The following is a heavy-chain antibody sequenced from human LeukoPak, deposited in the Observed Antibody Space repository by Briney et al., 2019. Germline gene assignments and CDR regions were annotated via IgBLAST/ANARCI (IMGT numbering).Heavy chain of an antibody. CDR1: GGSISSGGYY. D-gene: IGHD1-26*01. Sequence: SETLSLTCTVSGGSISSGGYYWSWIRQPPGKGLEWIGEINHSGSTNYNPSLKSRVTISVDTSKNQFSLKLSSVTAADTAVYYCARRRGTYYMDVWGKGTTVTVSS. CDR3: ARRRGTYYMDV. J-gene: IGHJ6*03. CDR2: INHSGST. V-gene: IGHV4-39*07.